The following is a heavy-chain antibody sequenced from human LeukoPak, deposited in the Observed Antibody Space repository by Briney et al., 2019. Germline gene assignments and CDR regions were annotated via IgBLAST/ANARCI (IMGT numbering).Heavy chain of an antibody. CDR1: GDTFSSSA. Sequence: ASVKVSCKASGDTFSSSAINWVRQAPGQGLEWMGGVIPGFHTTDYGLKFQGRLTISADASTRTAYMELTSLRSEDTAIYFCATGEKSMIRRLNPVFFYHYMDVWGQGTTVTVSS. D-gene: IGHD3-10*01. J-gene: IGHJ6*03. V-gene: IGHV1-69*13. CDR2: VIPGFHTT. CDR3: ATGEKSMIRRLNPVFFYHYMDV.